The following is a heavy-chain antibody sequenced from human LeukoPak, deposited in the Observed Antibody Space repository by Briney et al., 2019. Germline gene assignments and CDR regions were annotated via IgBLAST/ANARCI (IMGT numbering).Heavy chain of an antibody. V-gene: IGHV4-59*01. CDR1: GGSISSYY. CDR2: IYYSGST. J-gene: IGHJ6*03. Sequence: SETLSLTCTVSGGSISSYYWSWIRQPPGKGLEWIGYIYYSGSTNYNPSLKSRVTISVDTSKNQFSLKLGSVTAADTAVYYCARANPDYCSGGSCYHNYYYYYMDVWGKGTTVTVSS. D-gene: IGHD2-15*01. CDR3: ARANPDYCSGGSCYHNYYYYYMDV.